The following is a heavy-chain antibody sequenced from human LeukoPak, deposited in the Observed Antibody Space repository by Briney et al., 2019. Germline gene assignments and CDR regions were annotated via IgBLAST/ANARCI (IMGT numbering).Heavy chain of an antibody. J-gene: IGHJ4*02. CDR3: AKGSEPIFGVVTYYFDY. CDR1: GFTFSNYG. D-gene: IGHD3-3*01. CDR2: ILYDGYNK. Sequence: PGGSLRLSCAASGFTFSNYGMHWVRQAPGKGLEWVAFILYDGYNKYYTDSVKGRFTISRDNSKNTLYLQMNSLRAEDTAVYYCAKGSEPIFGVVTYYFDYWGQGTLVTVSS. V-gene: IGHV3-30*02.